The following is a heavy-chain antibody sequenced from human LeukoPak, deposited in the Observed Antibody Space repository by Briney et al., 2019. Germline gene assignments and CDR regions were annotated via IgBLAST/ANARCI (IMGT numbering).Heavy chain of an antibody. V-gene: IGHV4-34*01. CDR3: ARAPYYYDSSGYTY. CDR2: INHSGST. D-gene: IGHD3-22*01. Sequence: SETLSLTCAVYGGSFSGYYWSWIRQPPGKGMEWIGEINHSGSTNYNPSLKSRVTISVDTSKNQFSLKLSSVTAADTAVYYCARAPYYYDSSGYTYWGQGTLVTVSS. CDR1: GGSFSGYY. J-gene: IGHJ4*02.